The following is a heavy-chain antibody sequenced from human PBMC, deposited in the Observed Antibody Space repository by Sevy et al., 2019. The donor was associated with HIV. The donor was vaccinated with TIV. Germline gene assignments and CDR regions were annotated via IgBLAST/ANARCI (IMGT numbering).Heavy chain of an antibody. CDR1: GFTFSRYL. Sequence: GGSLRLSCAASGFTFSRYLMHWVRQAPGKGLVWVSQIKNDGSSTTYADSVKGRFTISRDNAKNTLYLQMNSLRAEETAVYYCAREGVDFWSGPVDFYYGMDVWGQGATVTVSS. CDR2: IKNDGSST. J-gene: IGHJ6*02. D-gene: IGHD3-3*01. CDR3: AREGVDFWSGPVDFYYGMDV. V-gene: IGHV3-74*01.